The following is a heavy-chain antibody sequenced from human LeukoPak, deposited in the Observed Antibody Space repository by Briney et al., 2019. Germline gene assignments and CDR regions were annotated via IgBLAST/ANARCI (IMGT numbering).Heavy chain of an antibody. J-gene: IGHJ4*02. CDR1: GFTFRNYA. CDR3: AKDLNWGGR. CDR2: ISGSSGST. V-gene: IGHV3-23*01. Sequence: GGSLRLSCAASGFTFRNYAMNWVRQAPGKGLEWVSSISGSSGSTYYADSVKGRFTISRDNSKDTLYLQINSLRAEDTAVYYCAKDLNWGGRWGQGTLVTVSS. D-gene: IGHD7-27*01.